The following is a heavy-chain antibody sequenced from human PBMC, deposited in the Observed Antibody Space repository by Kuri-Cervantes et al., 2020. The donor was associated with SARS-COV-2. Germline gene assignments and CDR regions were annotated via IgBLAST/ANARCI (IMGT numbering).Heavy chain of an antibody. Sequence: SVKVSCKASGYTFTGYYMHWVRQAPGQGLEWMGGIIPIFGTANYAQKFQGRVTITTDESTSTAYMELSSLRSEDTAVYYCARGRYSYGYWNYYYYMDVWGKGTTVTVSS. D-gene: IGHD5-18*01. J-gene: IGHJ6*03. CDR3: ARGRYSYGYWNYYYYMDV. CDR1: GYTFTGYY. V-gene: IGHV1-69*05. CDR2: IIPIFGTA.